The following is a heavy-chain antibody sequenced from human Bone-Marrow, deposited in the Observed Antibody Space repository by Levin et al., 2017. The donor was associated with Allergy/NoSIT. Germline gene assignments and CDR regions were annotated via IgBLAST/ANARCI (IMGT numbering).Heavy chain of an antibody. CDR2: ISASSSTI. Sequence: GGSLRLSCVTSGFIFSSYSVHWVRQAPGKELESVAFISASSSTINYADSVKGRFTISRDNAKDSLYLQMNSLTVEDTALYYCARGRAPRPDVPLDYWGLGTLVTVSS. CDR1: GFIFSSYS. CDR3: ARGRAPRPDVPLDY. V-gene: IGHV3-48*04. J-gene: IGHJ4*02. D-gene: IGHD6-6*01.